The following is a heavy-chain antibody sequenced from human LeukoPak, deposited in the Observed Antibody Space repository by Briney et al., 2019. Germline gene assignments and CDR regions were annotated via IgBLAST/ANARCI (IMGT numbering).Heavy chain of an antibody. CDR1: GYTFTGYY. D-gene: IGHD2-15*01. CDR2: FNPNSGGT. CDR3: ARSHCSGDSCNSNPTHFDY. J-gene: IGHJ4*02. V-gene: IGHV1-2*02. Sequence: ASVKVSCKASGYTFTGYYLQWVRQAPGQGLEWMGWFNPNSGGTNYAQRFQGRVTMTRDTSISTAYMELSRLRSDDTAVYYCARSHCSGDSCNSNPTHFDYWGQGTLVTVSS.